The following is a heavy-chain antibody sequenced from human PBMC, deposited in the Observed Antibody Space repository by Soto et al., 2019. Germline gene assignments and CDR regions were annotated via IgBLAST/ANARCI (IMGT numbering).Heavy chain of an antibody. CDR2: INPSGGST. V-gene: IGHV1-46*03. Sequence: ASVKVCCKASGYTFTRYYMHWVRQAPGQGLEWMGIINPSGGSTSYAQKFQGRVTMTRDTSTSTVYMELSSLRSEDTAVYYWARALGDYVGAFDIWSQRTMVPVSS. CDR3: ARALGDYVGAFDI. D-gene: IGHD4-17*01. J-gene: IGHJ3*02. CDR1: GYTFTRYY.